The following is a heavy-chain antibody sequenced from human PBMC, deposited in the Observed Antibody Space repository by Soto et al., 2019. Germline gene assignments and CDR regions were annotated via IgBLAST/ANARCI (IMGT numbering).Heavy chain of an antibody. D-gene: IGHD3-16*02. CDR2: ISGSGGST. V-gene: IGHV3-23*01. Sequence: GGSLRLSCAASGFTFSSYAMSWVRQAPGKGLEWVSAISGSGGSTYYADSVNGRFTITRDNSKNTLYLQMNSLRAEDTAVYYGAKDLQGGWGYVYVWGSYRLYYFDYWGQGTLVTVSS. J-gene: IGHJ4*02. CDR1: GFTFSSYA. CDR3: AKDLQGGWGYVYVWGSYRLYYFDY.